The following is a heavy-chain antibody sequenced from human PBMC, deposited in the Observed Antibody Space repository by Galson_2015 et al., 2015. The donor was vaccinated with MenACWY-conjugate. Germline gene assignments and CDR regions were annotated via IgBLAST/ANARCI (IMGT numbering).Heavy chain of an antibody. D-gene: IGHD5-12*01. CDR1: GFTFSDAW. CDR3: AGLSGYPPDY. CDR2: IKSKSGGGTT. J-gene: IGHJ4*02. V-gene: IGHV3-15*01. Sequence: SLRLSCAASGFTFSDAWMTWVRQVPGKGLEWVGRIKSKSGGGTTDYAAPVKGRFTISRDDPKNTLYLQMNSLRTEDTAVYYCAGLSGYPPDYWGQGALITVSS.